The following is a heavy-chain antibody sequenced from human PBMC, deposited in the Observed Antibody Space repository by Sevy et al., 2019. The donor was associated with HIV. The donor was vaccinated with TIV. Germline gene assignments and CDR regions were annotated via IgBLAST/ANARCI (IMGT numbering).Heavy chain of an antibody. CDR1: GFTFSTYA. J-gene: IGHJ4*02. CDR3: AKGSDYSVRVYDF. V-gene: IGHV3-23*01. Sequence: GGSLRVSCAASGFTFSTYAMAWVRQAPGKGLEWVSAISSGGDYADSVKGRFTISRDNSKKTLFLQMNSLRAEDTAIYYCAKGSDYSVRVYDFWGQGTLVTVSS. D-gene: IGHD4-17*01. CDR2: ISSGG.